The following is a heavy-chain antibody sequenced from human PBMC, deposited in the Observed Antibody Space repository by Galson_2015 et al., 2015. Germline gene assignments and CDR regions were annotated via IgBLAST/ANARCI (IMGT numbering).Heavy chain of an antibody. Sequence: QSGAEVKKPGESLRISCKGSGYSFTSYWISWVRQMPGKGLEWMGRIDPSDSYTNYSPSFQGRVTISADKSISTAYLQWSSLKASDTAMYYCARHSTAGGYSGYDVYFDYWGQGTLVTVSS. V-gene: IGHV5-10-1*01. CDR1: GYSFTSYW. J-gene: IGHJ4*01. D-gene: IGHD5-12*01. CDR2: IDPSDSYT. CDR3: ARHSTAGGYSGYDVYFDY.